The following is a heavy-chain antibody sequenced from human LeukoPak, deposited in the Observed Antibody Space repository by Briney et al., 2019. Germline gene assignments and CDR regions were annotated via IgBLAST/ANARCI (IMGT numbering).Heavy chain of an antibody. V-gene: IGHV3-30*01. J-gene: IGHJ4*02. CDR3: ARDVGSGWYDY. CDR2: ISYDGSNK. Sequence: GRSLRLSCAASGFTFSSYAMHWVRQAPGKGLEWVAVISYDGSNKYYADSVKGRFTISRDNSKNTLYLQMNSLRAEDTAVYYCARDVGSGWYDYWGQGTLVTVSS. D-gene: IGHD6-19*01. CDR1: GFTFSSYA.